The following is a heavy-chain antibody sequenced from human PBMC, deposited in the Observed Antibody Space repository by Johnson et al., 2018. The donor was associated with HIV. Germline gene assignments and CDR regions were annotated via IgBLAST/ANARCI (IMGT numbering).Heavy chain of an antibody. CDR1: GFTFSSYG. J-gene: IGHJ3*01. Sequence: VQLVESGGGVVQPGGSLRLSCAASGFTFSSYGMHWVRQAPGKGLEWVAFIRYDGSNKYYADSVKGRFTISRDNSENTLYLQMNSLKAEDTAVYYCASLSDDAFDFWGQGTMVIVSS. CDR3: ASLSDDAFDF. CDR2: IRYDGSNK. V-gene: IGHV3-30*02.